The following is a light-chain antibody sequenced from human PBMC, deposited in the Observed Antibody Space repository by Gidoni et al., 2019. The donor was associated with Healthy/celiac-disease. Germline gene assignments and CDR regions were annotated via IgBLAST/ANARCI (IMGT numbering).Light chain of an antibody. V-gene: IGKV1-5*01. CDR2: DAS. Sequence: DSQVTESPSTLSASGGDSVTITCRASQRISSCLAWSQQQPGTAPTLLIYDASSLESGVPSPFRVSGSGTEFTLTLSSLQPDDFATYLCHQYHSYSRTFTFGPGTKVDIQ. CDR1: QRISSC. J-gene: IGKJ3*01. CDR3: HQYHSYSRTFT.